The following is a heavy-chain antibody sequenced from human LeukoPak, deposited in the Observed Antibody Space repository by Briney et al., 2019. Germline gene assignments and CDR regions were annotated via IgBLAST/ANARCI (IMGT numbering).Heavy chain of an antibody. D-gene: IGHD6-19*01. CDR3: AHGSGWLYDY. V-gene: IGHV2-5*01. CDR1: GDSFSSANYY. CDR2: IYWNDDN. J-gene: IGHJ4*02. Sequence: QTLSLTCTVSGDSFSSANYYWTWIRQPPGKALEWLALIYWNDDNRYSPSLKSRLTITKDTSKNQVVLTMTNMDPVDTARYYCAHGSGWLYDYWGQGTLVTVSS.